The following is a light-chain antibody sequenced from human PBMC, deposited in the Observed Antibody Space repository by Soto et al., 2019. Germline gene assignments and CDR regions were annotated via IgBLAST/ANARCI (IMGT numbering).Light chain of an antibody. CDR1: QSVSSN. J-gene: IGKJ5*01. CDR2: GAS. Sequence: EIVFTQSPGTLSLSPGERDTLSCRASQSVSSNLAWYQQKPGQAPRLLIYGASTRVTGIPARFSGSGSGTEFTLTISSLQSEDFAVYYCQQYNNWPPITFGQGTRLEIK. CDR3: QQYNNWPPIT. V-gene: IGKV3-15*01.